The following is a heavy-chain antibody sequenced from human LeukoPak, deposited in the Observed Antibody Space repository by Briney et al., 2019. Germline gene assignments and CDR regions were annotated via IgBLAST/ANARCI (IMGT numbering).Heavy chain of an antibody. J-gene: IGHJ4*02. Sequence: PSETLSLTCTVSGGSISSGSYYWSWIRQPPGKGLEWIGYIYYSGSTNYNPSLKSRVTIPVDTSKNQFSLKLSSVTAADTAVYYCARMGYYDSILPYYFDYWGQGTLVTVSS. D-gene: IGHD3-22*01. CDR1: GGSISSGSYY. CDR3: ARMGYYDSILPYYFDY. CDR2: IYYSGST. V-gene: IGHV4-61*01.